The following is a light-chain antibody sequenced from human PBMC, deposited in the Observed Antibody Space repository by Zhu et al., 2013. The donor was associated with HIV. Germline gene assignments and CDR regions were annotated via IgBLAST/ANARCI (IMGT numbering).Light chain of an antibody. J-gene: IGLJ3*02. CDR1: SSDVGGYNY. Sequence: QSALTQPPSASGSPGQSVTISCTGTSSDVGGYNYVSWYQHHPGKAPKLLIYEVTNRPSGISYRFSGSKSGNTASLTISGLQGEDEADYYCSSHTTNSPVFGGGTRLTVL. CDR2: EVT. V-gene: IGLV2-14*01. CDR3: SSHTTNSPV.